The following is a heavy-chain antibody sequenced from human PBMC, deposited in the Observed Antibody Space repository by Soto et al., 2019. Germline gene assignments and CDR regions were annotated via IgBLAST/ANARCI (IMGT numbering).Heavy chain of an antibody. D-gene: IGHD6-13*01. CDR2: IIPILGIA. Sequence: QVQLVQSGAEVKKPGSSVKVSCKASGGTFSSYTISWVRQAPGQGLEWMGRIIPILGIANYAQKFQGRVTTTAAKSTRTAYKELSSLRSEDTAVYYSAREVLTAAGTGYYYYGMDVWGQGTTVTVSS. CDR1: GGTFSSYT. J-gene: IGHJ6*01. V-gene: IGHV1-69*08. CDR3: AREVLTAAGTGYYYYGMDV.